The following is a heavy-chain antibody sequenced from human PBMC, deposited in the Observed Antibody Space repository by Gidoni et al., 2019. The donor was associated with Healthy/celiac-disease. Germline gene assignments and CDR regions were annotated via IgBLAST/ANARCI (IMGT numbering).Heavy chain of an antibody. CDR2: IYYSGST. CDR3: ARASAHYDSSGYYPYRGLSWFDP. V-gene: IGHV4-59*01. CDR1: GGSISRYY. J-gene: IGHJ5*02. Sequence: QVQLQESGPGLVKPSETLSLTCPVSGGSISRYYWSWIRQPPGKGLEWIGYIYYSGSTKYNPSLKSRVTISVDTSKNQFSLKLSSVTAADTAVYYCARASAHYDSSGYYPYRGLSWFDPWGQGTLVTVSS. D-gene: IGHD3-22*01.